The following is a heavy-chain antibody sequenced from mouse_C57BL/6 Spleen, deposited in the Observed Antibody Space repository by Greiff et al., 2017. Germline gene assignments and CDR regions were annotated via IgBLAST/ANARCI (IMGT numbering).Heavy chain of an antibody. V-gene: IGHV1-5*01. D-gene: IGHD1-3*01. CDR3: TGEALNYSGYFDY. CDR2: IYPGHSDT. CDR1: GYTFTGYC. Sequence: EVQLQQSGTVLARPGASVTMSCKTSGYTFTGYCMHWVKQRPGQGLEWIGAIYPGHSDTSYNQKFKGKAKLTAVTSASTAYMELSSLTTEDSAVDYCTGEALNYSGYFDYWGQGTTLTVSS. J-gene: IGHJ2*01.